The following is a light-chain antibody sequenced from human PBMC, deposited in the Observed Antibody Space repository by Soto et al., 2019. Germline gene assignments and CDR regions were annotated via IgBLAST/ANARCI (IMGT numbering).Light chain of an antibody. CDR1: SSDVGGYNY. J-gene: IGLJ1*01. Sequence: QSVLTQPPSASVSPGQSVASSCTGTSSDVGGYNYVSWYQQHPGKAPKLMIYEVNKRPSGVPDRFSGSKSGNTASLTVSGLRAEDEADYYCSSYAGSSNVFGTGTKVTVL. CDR2: EVN. CDR3: SSYAGSSNV. V-gene: IGLV2-8*01.